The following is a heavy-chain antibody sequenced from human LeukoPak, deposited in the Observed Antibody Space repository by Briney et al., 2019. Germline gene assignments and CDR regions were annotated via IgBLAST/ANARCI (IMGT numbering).Heavy chain of an antibody. CDR1: GGSISSGGYY. D-gene: IGHD6-13*01. CDR2: IYYSGST. V-gene: IGHV4-31*03. Sequence: PSQTLSLTCTVSGGSISSGGYYWSWIRQHPGKGLEWIGYIYYSGSTYYNPSLKSRVTISVDTSKNQFSLKLSSVTAADTAVYYCARGGNPQQLPMGYYSDYWGQGTLVTVSS. J-gene: IGHJ4*02. CDR3: ARGGNPQQLPMGYYSDY.